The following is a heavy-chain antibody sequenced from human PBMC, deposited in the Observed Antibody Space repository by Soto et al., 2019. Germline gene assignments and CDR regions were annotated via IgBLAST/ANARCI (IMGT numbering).Heavy chain of an antibody. D-gene: IGHD3-10*01. J-gene: IGHJ4*02. Sequence: SETLSLTCAVYGGSISGYYWSWIRQPPGKGLEWIGEINHSGSTNYNPSLKSRVTISVDTSKNQFSLKLSSVTAADTAVYYCARAWGVIITVFDYWGQGTLVTVSS. CDR2: INHSGST. V-gene: IGHV4-34*01. CDR1: GGSISGYY. CDR3: ARAWGVIITVFDY.